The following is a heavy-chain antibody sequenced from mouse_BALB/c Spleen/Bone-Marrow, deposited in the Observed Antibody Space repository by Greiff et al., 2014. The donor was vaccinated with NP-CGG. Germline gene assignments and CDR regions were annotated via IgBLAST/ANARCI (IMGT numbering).Heavy chain of an antibody. Sequence: DLVKPGASVRLSCKASGYTFTNYWINWIKQRPGQGLDWIGRIAPGSGSTYYNEMFKGKTTLTVDTSSSTAYIQPSTLSSEECDVYFCAGERYGYEGWYFDVWGAGTTVTVSS. CDR1: GYTFTNYW. J-gene: IGHJ1*01. CDR3: AGERYGYEGWYFDV. D-gene: IGHD2-2*01. CDR2: IAPGSGST. V-gene: IGHV1S41*01.